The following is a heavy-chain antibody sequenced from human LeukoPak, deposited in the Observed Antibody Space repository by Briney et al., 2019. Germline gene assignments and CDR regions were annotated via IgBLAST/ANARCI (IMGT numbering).Heavy chain of an antibody. Sequence: SETLSLTCAVYGGSFSGYYWSWIRQPPGKGLEWIGEINHSGSTNYNPSLKSRVTISVDTSKNQFSLKLSSVTAADTAVYYCARDITMDNWFDPWGQGTLVTVSS. V-gene: IGHV4-34*01. D-gene: IGHD3-10*01. CDR2: INHSGST. J-gene: IGHJ5*02. CDR3: ARDITMDNWFDP. CDR1: GGSFSGYY.